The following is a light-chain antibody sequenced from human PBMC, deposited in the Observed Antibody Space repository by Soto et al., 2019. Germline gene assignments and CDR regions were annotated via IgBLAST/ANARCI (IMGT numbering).Light chain of an antibody. J-gene: IGKJ1*01. V-gene: IGKV3-20*01. CDR3: QQYAGSPRT. Sequence: EIVLTQSPGTLSLSPGERATLSCRASQSVFTKYLAWYQQKSGQAPRLLIYATSSRATGIPDRFSGSGSGTDFTLTISRREPEDFAVYYCQQYAGSPRTFGQGTKVEIK. CDR1: QSVFTKY. CDR2: ATS.